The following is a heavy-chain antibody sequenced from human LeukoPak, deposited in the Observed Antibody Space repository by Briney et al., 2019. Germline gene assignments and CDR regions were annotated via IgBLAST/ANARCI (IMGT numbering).Heavy chain of an antibody. D-gene: IGHD1-7*01. J-gene: IGHJ4*02. V-gene: IGHV3-11*04. CDR2: ISSSGSTI. CDR3: ARAAGTTRTFGY. Sequence: PGGSLRLXCAASGFTFSDYYMSWIRQAPGKGLEWVSYISSSGSTIYYADSVKGRFTISRDNAKNSLYLQMNSLRVEDTAIYYCARAAGTTRTFGYWGQGALVTVSS. CDR1: GFTFSDYY.